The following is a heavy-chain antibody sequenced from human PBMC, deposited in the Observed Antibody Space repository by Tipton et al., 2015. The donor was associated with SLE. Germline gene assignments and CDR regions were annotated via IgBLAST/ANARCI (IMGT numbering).Heavy chain of an antibody. V-gene: IGHV1-8*01. CDR2: MNPNSGNA. CDR1: GYTFSNYD. J-gene: IGHJ6*02. CDR3: ARGSMVGNFPSFMAV. D-gene: IGHD2-15*01. Sequence: QSGAEVKKPGASVKVSCKTSGYTFSNYDFNWVRQATGQGLKWVGWMNPNSGNAGYVQKFQGRVTMTRNTSISTAYMELSSLRSEDTAVYYCARGSMVGNFPSFMAVWGQWTTVSVSS.